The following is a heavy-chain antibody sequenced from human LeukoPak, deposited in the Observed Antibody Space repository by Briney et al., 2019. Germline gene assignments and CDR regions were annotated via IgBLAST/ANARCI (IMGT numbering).Heavy chain of an antibody. J-gene: IGHJ3*02. CDR2: INTDGTTT. D-gene: IGHD3-10*01. Sequence: GGSLRLSCAASGFTFSSYWMNWVRQAPGKGLMWVSHINTDGTTTTYADSVRGRFTVSRDNAKNTLYLQMNSLRAEDTAVYYCALWFGESDDAFDIWGQGTMVTVSS. CDR3: ALWFGESDDAFDI. V-gene: IGHV3-74*01. CDR1: GFTFSSYW.